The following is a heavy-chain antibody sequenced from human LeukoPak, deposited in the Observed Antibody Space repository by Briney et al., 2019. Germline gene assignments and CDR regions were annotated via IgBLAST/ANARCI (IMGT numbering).Heavy chain of an antibody. J-gene: IGHJ4*02. V-gene: IGHV4-59*01. CDR2: IYYSGST. D-gene: IGHD4-17*01. Sequence: PSETLSLTCTVSGGSIRSYYWSWIRQPPGKGLEWIGYIYYSGSTNYNPSLKSRVTISVDTSKNQFSLKLSSVTAADTAVYYCAREQAYGRKGYFDYWGQGTLVTVSS. CDR1: GGSIRSYY. CDR3: AREQAYGRKGYFDY.